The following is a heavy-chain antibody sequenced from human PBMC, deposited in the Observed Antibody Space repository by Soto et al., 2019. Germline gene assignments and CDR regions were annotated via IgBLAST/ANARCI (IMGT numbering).Heavy chain of an antibody. CDR3: AKEGKSYGDPYFSFPIHV. V-gene: IGHV3-30*18. Sequence: QVQLVESGGGVVQPGRSLRLSCVGSGFSFTDYGMHWVRQAPGKGLEWVAVISHDGVNKYHADSVKGRFTISRDNSKNILYLQMSSRKAEDRAVYYCAKEGKSYGDPYFSFPIHVWGQGTTVIVSS. CDR2: ISHDGVNK. D-gene: IGHD3-16*01. J-gene: IGHJ6*02. CDR1: GFSFTDYG.